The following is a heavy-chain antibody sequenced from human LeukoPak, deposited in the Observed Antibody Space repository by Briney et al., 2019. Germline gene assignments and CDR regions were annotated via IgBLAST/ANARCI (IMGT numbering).Heavy chain of an antibody. D-gene: IGHD2-15*01. J-gene: IGHJ5*02. CDR1: GFTFSSYE. V-gene: IGHV3-48*03. CDR2: ISSSGSTI. Sequence: WGSLRLSCAASGFTFSSYEMNWVRQAPGKGLEWVSYISSSGSTIYYADSVKGRFTISRDNAKNSLYLQMNSLRAEDTAVYYCAREERGCSGGSCYDWFDPWGQGTLVTVSS. CDR3: AREERGCSGGSCYDWFDP.